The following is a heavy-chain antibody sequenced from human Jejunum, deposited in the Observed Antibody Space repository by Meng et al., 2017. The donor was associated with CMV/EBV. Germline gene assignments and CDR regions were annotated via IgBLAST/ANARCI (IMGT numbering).Heavy chain of an antibody. Sequence: GFAFEYDGVSWVRDDQGKGLGWGSGISWKDGNTGYAESVKGRFTITRDTVKNSLYLQMNSLRAEDTALYYCARDRVAATGISYFDLWGQGSLVTVSS. J-gene: IGHJ4*02. CDR1: GFAFEYDG. CDR3: ARDRVAATGISYFDL. CDR2: ISWKDGNT. D-gene: IGHD6-13*01. V-gene: IGHV3-20*03.